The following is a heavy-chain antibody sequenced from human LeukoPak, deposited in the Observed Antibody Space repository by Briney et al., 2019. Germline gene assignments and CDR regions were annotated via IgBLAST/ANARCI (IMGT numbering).Heavy chain of an antibody. CDR2: INSSGSTR. D-gene: IGHD6-19*01. J-gene: IGHJ4*02. CDR3: ARVHIAVTGPYVDY. Sequence: TGGSLRLSCAASGFTFSSYEMNWVRQAPGKGLEWVSYINSSGSTRYYADSVKGRFTVSRDNAKNSLYLQMNSLRAEDTAVYYCARVHIAVTGPYVDYWGQGTLVTVSS. CDR1: GFTFSSYE. V-gene: IGHV3-48*03.